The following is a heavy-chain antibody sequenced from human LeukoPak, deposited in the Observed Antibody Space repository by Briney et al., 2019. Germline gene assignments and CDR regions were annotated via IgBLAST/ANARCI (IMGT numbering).Heavy chain of an antibody. CDR2: INPSGGST. J-gene: IGHJ2*01. Sequence: GSVTVSCKGSGYTFTSYYMHWVRQGPGQGLEGMGIINPSGGSTSYAQKFQGRVTMTRDTSTNTVYMELSSLRSEDTAVFYCVRGASSIAALNPFWYFDLWGRGTLVTVSS. CDR3: VRGASSIAALNPFWYFDL. CDR1: GYTFTSYY. D-gene: IGHD6-6*01. V-gene: IGHV1-46*01.